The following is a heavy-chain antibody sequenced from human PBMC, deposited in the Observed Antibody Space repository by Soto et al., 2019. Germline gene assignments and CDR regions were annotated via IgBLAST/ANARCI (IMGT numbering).Heavy chain of an antibody. D-gene: IGHD4-17*01. CDR3: ARGPDDSDVPRWDY. J-gene: IGHJ4*02. V-gene: IGHV1-46*02. CDR2: INLRGGTT. CDR1: GYNFNQYY. Sequence: QVQLMQSGAEVRKPGASVRLSCETSGYNFNQYYIHWVRQAPGKGLGWMGIINLRGGTTEYAHKFRGRVTVTGDTSTSTAYMELRSLRSEDTAIYFCARGPDDSDVPRWDYWGQGTLVTVSS.